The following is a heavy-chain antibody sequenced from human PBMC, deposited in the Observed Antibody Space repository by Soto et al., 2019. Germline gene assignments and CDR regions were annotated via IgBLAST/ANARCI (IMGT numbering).Heavy chain of an antibody. J-gene: IGHJ6*03. CDR1: GYSFTSYW. Sequence: GESLKISCKGSGYSFTSYWIGWVRQMPGKSLEWLGIIYPGDSDTRYSPSFQGQVTISADKSISTAYLQWSSLKASDTAMYYCARSLAYGSGSYPYYYYYMDVWGKGTTVTVSS. CDR2: IYPGDSDT. CDR3: ARSLAYGSGSYPYYYYYMDV. V-gene: IGHV5-51*01. D-gene: IGHD3-10*01.